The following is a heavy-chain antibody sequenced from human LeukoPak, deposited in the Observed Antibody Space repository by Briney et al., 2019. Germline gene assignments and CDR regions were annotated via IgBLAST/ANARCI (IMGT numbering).Heavy chain of an antibody. CDR2: IYYSGST. CDR3: ARHEYSGSYYGLSWFDP. D-gene: IGHD1-26*01. Sequence: SETLSLTCTVSGGSISSSGYYWGWIRQPPGKGLEWIASIYYSGSTYYNPSLKSRVTISVDTSKNQLSLKLSSLAAADTAVYYCARHEYSGSYYGLSWFDPWGQGTLVTVSS. J-gene: IGHJ5*02. CDR1: GGSISSSGYY. V-gene: IGHV4-39*01.